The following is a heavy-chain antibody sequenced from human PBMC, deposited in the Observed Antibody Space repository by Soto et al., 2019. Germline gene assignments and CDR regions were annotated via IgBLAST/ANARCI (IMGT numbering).Heavy chain of an antibody. CDR2: IYHSGST. D-gene: IGHD4-17*01. Sequence: QVQLQESGPGLVKPSGTLSLTCAVSGGSISSSNWWSWVRQPPGKGLEWIGEIYHSGSTNYNPSLKSXVTRSXXKSKNQFSLKLSSVTAADTAVYYCASVGYGDYVDYWGQGTLVTVSS. CDR3: ASVGYGDYVDY. CDR1: GGSISSSNW. J-gene: IGHJ4*02. V-gene: IGHV4-4*02.